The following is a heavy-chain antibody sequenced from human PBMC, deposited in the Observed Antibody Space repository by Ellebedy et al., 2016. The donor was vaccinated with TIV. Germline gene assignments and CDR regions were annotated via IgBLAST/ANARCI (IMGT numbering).Heavy chain of an antibody. CDR2: IKQDGSEK. CDR1: GFTFSSYW. J-gene: IGHJ6*02. CDR3: AYRMDV. V-gene: IGHV3-7*01. Sequence: GESLKISCAASGFTFSSYWMNWVRQAPGKGLEWVANIKQDGSEKYYVDSVKGRFTISRDNTKNSLYLQMNSLRVEDTAVYYCAYRMDVWGQGTTVTVSS.